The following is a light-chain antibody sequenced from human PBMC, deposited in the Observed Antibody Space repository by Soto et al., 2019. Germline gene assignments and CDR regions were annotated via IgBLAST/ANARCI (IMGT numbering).Light chain of an antibody. J-gene: IGKJ5*01. Sequence: EIVLTQSPGTLSLSPVEIATLSFMASQSVSSSYLAWYQQKPGQAPRLLIYGASSRATGILDRFSGSGSGTDFTLTISRLEPEDFAVYYCQQYGSSLITFGQGTRLEIK. CDR2: GAS. CDR3: QQYGSSLIT. CDR1: QSVSSSY. V-gene: IGKV3-20*01.